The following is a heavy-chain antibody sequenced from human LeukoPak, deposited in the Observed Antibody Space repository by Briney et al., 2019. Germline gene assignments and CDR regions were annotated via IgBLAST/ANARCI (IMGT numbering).Heavy chain of an antibody. Sequence: GGSLRLSCTVSGFTFRNYWMRWVRQAPGKGLEWVASIDKNGREKRYVDSVEGRFTISRDNAKNSVYLQMTSLGAEDTAVYYCATYTQNFGAPGTDYWGQGTLVTVSS. CDR1: GFTFRNYW. J-gene: IGHJ4*02. CDR2: IDKNGREK. CDR3: ATYTQNFGAPGTDY. D-gene: IGHD3-10*01. V-gene: IGHV3-7*01.